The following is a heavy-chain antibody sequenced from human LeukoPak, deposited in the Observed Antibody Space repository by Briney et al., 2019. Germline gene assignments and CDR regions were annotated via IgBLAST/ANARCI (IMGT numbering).Heavy chain of an antibody. CDR2: IYTSGST. CDR1: GGSISSDY. D-gene: IGHD6-13*01. J-gene: IGHJ4*02. Sequence: SETLSLTCTVSGGSISSDYWSWIRQPAGKGLEWIGRIYTSGSTNYNPSLKSRVTMSVDTSKNQFSLKLSSVTAADTAAYYCALGRIAAAGTVDYWGQGTLVTVSS. CDR3: ALGRIAAAGTVDY. V-gene: IGHV4-4*07.